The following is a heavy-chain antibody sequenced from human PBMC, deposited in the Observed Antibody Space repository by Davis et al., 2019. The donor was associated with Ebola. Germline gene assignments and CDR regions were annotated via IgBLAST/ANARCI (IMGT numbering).Heavy chain of an antibody. J-gene: IGHJ4*02. V-gene: IGHV5-51*01. CDR1: GYGFASYW. Sequence: GESLKISCKASGYGFASYWIGWVRQRPGKGLEWMGIIYPGDSDTRYSPSFQGQVTFSVDKSISTAYLQWSSLRASDTAMYYCARGGSGTHYPFDSWGQGTLVTVSS. CDR2: IYPGDSDT. CDR3: ARGGSGTHYPFDS. D-gene: IGHD3-10*01.